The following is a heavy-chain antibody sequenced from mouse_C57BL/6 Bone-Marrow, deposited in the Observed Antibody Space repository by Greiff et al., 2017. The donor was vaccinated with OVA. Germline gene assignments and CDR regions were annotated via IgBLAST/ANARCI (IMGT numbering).Heavy chain of an antibody. J-gene: IGHJ1*03. Sequence: VQLQQPGAELVKPGASVKVSCKASGYTFTSYWMHWVKQRPGQGLEWIGRIHPSDSDTNYNQKFKGKATLTVDKSSIKASMRLSRLTAEDSGVYYCAQTGTRYFDVWGTGTTVTVSS. CDR3: AQTGTRYFDV. CDR2: IHPSDSDT. V-gene: IGHV1-74*01. D-gene: IGHD4-1*01. CDR1: GYTFTSYW.